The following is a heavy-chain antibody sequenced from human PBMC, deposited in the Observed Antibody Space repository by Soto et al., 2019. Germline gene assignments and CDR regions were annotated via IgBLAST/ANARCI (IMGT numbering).Heavy chain of an antibody. V-gene: IGHV1-69*13. J-gene: IGHJ6*02. CDR3: ARGVAAAGKPPGSYYYYGMDV. CDR2: IIPIFGTA. Sequence: GASVKVSCKASGGTFSSYAISWVRQAPGQGLEWMGGIIPIFGTANYAQKFQGRVTITADESTSTAYMELSSLRSEDTAVYYCARGVAAAGKPPGSYYYYGMDVWGQGTTVTVS. CDR1: GGTFSSYA. D-gene: IGHD6-13*01.